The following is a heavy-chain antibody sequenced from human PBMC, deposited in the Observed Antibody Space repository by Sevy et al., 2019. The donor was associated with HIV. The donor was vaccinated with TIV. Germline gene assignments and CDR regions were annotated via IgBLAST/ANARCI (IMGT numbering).Heavy chain of an antibody. Sequence: GGSLRLSCAASGFAFSSYAVHWVRQAPGKGLEWVAVISYDGSNKYYADSVKGRFTNSRDNSKSTLYLQMNSLRAEDTAVYYCAREGGYCSGGSCYSYAFDIWGQGTMVTVSS. CDR1: GFAFSSYA. J-gene: IGHJ3*02. CDR2: ISYDGSNK. D-gene: IGHD2-15*01. V-gene: IGHV3-30-3*01. CDR3: AREGGYCSGGSCYSYAFDI.